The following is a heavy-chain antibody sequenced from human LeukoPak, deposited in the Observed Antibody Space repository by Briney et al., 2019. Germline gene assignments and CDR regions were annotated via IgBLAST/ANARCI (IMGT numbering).Heavy chain of an antibody. J-gene: IGHJ4*02. CDR1: GFTFSTYG. V-gene: IGHV3-30*03. CDR3: ARDGAPIVVVPAAIDY. CDR2: ISYDGSTK. D-gene: IGHD2-2*01. Sequence: QPGGSLRLSCTASGFTFSTYGMHWVRQAPGKGLEWVTLISYDGSTKYYSDSVKGRFTLSRDNSKNTLYLQMNSLRAEDTAVYYCARDGAPIVVVPAAIDYWGQGTLVTVSS.